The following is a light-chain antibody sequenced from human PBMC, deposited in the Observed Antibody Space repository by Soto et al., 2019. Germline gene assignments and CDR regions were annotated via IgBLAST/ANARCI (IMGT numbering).Light chain of an antibody. CDR1: QSISRG. J-gene: IGKJ4*01. CDR2: DAS. Sequence: GDRVNITCRASQSISRGLAWYQQIPGKAPKTLIYDASSLESGVPSRFSGSGSGTEFTLTISSLQPDDFATYYCQQYTSFPLTFGGGTKVDIK. V-gene: IGKV1-5*01. CDR3: QQYTSFPLT.